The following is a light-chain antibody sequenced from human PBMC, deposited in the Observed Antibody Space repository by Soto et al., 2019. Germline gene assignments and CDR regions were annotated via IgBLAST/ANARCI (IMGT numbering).Light chain of an antibody. CDR2: GSS. Sequence: EIVMTQSPATLSVSPGERATLSCRASQSVSSNLAWYQKKPGQAPRLLIYGSSTRATGIPARFSGSGCGTEFTLTVSSLQFKDFAGYFCKQYNNWSAPLTFGGGTKVEFK. CDR3: KQYNNWSAPLT. CDR1: QSVSSN. J-gene: IGKJ4*01. V-gene: IGKV3-15*01.